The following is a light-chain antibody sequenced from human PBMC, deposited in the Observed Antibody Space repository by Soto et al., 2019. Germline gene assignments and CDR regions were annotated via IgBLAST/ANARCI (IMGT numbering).Light chain of an antibody. V-gene: IGLV2-14*03. J-gene: IGLJ2*01. CDR1: SSDVGGYNY. CDR2: GVT. Sequence: QSALTQPASVSGSTGQSITISCTGTSSDVGGYNYVSWYQHHPGKAPKLMIYGVTNRPSGVFNRFSGSKSGNTASLTISGLQAEDEADYYCTSYTTSSTVVFGGGTKLTVL. CDR3: TSYTTSSTVV.